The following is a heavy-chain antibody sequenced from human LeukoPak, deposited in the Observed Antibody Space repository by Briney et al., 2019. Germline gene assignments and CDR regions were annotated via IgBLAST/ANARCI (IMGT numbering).Heavy chain of an antibody. CDR3: ARDGGIAAAGTDY. CDR2: IIPILGIA. CDR1: GGTFSSYA. J-gene: IGHJ4*02. Sequence: SVKVSCKASGGTFSSYAISWVRQAPGQGLEWMGRIIPILGIANYAQKFQGRVTITADKSTSTAYMELSSLRSEDTAVYYCARDGGIAAAGTDYWGQGTLVTVSS. D-gene: IGHD6-13*01. V-gene: IGHV1-69*04.